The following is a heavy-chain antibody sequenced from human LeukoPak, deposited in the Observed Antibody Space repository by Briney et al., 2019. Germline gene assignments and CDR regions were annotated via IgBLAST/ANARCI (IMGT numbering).Heavy chain of an antibody. V-gene: IGHV4-34*01. D-gene: IGHD1-26*01. CDR1: GGSFSGYY. J-gene: IGHJ5*02. CDR2: INHSGTT. CDR3: ARGDVGATAVPFDP. Sequence: PSETLSLTCAVYGGSFSGYYWSWIRQPPGKGLEWIGEINHSGTTSYNPSLKSRVTISVDTSKNQFSLKVTSVTAADTAVYYCARGDVGATAVPFDPWGQGTLVTVS.